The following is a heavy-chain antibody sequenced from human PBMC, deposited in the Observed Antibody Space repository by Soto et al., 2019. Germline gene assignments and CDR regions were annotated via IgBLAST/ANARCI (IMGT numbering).Heavy chain of an antibody. CDR2: IYYSGST. J-gene: IGHJ5*02. CDR3: ARGPPLHYYGSGSYYKPHWFDP. Sequence: PSETLSLTCTVSGGSISSGDYYWSWIRQPPGKGQEWIGYIYYSGSTYYNPSLKSRVTISVDKSKNQFSLKLSSVTAADTAVYYCARGPPLHYYGSGSYYKPHWFDPWGQGTLVTVSS. D-gene: IGHD3-10*01. V-gene: IGHV4-30-4*01. CDR1: GGSISSGDYY.